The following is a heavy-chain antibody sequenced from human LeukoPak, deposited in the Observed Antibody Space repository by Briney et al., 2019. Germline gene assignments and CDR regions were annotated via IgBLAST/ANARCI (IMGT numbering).Heavy chain of an antibody. CDR2: ISDGVGTT. J-gene: IGHJ1*01. CDR1: GFTFSSYG. CDR3: AKYYNWNYGAQYFQH. D-gene: IGHD1-7*01. V-gene: IGHV3-23*01. Sequence: GGSLRLSCAASGFTFSSYGMSWVRQAPGKGLEWVSGISDGVGTTYSADSVKGRFTISRDNSKNTLYLQMNSLRAEDTAIYYCAKYYNWNYGAQYFQHWGQGTLVTVSS.